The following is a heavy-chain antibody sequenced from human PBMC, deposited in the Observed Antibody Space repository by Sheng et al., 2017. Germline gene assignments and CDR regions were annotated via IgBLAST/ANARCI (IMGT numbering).Heavy chain of an antibody. CDR3: ARSGRYYYYYYGMDV. D-gene: IGHD2-8*02. CDR2: INHSGST. J-gene: IGHJ6*02. Sequence: QVQLQQWGAGLLKPSETLSLTCAVYGGSFSGYYWSWIRQPPGKGLEWIGEINHSGSTNYNPSLKSRVTISVDTSKNQFSLKLSSVTAADTAVYYCARSGRYYYYYYGMDVWGQGTTVTVSS. CDR1: GGSFSGYY. V-gene: IGHV4-34*01.